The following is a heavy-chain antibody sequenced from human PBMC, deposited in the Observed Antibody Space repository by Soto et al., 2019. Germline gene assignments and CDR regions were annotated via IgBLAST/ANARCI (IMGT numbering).Heavy chain of an antibody. Sequence: QVQLVQAGAGVKKAGASMKVSFKASGYTFTGYYMHWVRQAPGPGLEWVGWINPNSGGTNYAQKFQGWVTMTRDTSISTAYMELSRLRSDDTAVYYCARDLGITGTQNYYYYGMDVWGQGTTVTVSS. V-gene: IGHV1-2*04. CDR1: GYTFTGYY. J-gene: IGHJ6*02. D-gene: IGHD1-20*01. CDR3: ARDLGITGTQNYYYYGMDV. CDR2: INPNSGGT.